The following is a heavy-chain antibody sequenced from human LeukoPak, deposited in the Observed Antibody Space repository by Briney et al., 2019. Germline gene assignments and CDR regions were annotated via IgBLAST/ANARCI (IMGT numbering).Heavy chain of an antibody. V-gene: IGHV4-4*07. CDR3: ARNRITIFGVVIYYYYGKDV. D-gene: IGHD3-3*01. CDR1: GGSISSYY. Sequence: SETLSLTCTVSGGSISSYYWSWIRQPAGKGLEWIGRIYTSGSTNYNPSLKSRVTMSVDTSKNQFSLKLSSVTAADTAVYYCARNRITIFGVVIYYYYGKDVWGQGTTVTVSS. CDR2: IYTSGST. J-gene: IGHJ6*02.